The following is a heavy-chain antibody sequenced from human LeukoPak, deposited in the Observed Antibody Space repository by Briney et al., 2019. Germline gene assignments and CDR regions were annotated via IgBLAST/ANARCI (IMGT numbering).Heavy chain of an antibody. Sequence: PGGSLRLSCAASGFTFSSYSMNWVRQAPGKGLEWVSYISSSSSTIHYADSVKGRFTISRDNAKNSLYLQMNSLRAEDTAVYYCSGSYYGYFDYWGQGALVTVSS. D-gene: IGHD1-26*01. CDR1: GFTFSSYS. CDR2: ISSSSSTI. V-gene: IGHV3-48*04. CDR3: SGSYYGYFDY. J-gene: IGHJ4*02.